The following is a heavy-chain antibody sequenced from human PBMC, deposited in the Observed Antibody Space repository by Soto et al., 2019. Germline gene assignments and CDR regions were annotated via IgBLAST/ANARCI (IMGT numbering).Heavy chain of an antibody. CDR2: IYYSGST. Sequence: SETLSLTCTVSGGSISSYYWSWIRQPPGKGLEWIGYIYYSGSTNYNPSLKSRVTVSVDTSKNQFSLKLSSVTAADTAVYYCARDSGIQLWPYYFDYWGQGTLVTVSS. J-gene: IGHJ4*02. D-gene: IGHD5-18*01. CDR1: GGSISSYY. CDR3: ARDSGIQLWPYYFDY. V-gene: IGHV4-59*01.